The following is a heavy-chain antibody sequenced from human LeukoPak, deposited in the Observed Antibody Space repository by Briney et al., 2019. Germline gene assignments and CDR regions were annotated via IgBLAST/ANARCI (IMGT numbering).Heavy chain of an antibody. CDR3: ARAGPRYCSGGSCFDY. J-gene: IGHJ4*02. D-gene: IGHD2-15*01. V-gene: IGHV3-7*01. CDR1: EFTFSSYW. Sequence: GGSLRLSCAASEFTFSSYWMSWVRQAPGKGLEWVANIKQDGSEKYYVDSVKGRFTISRDNAKNSLYLQMNSLRAEDTAVYYCARAGPRYCSGGSCFDYWGQGTLVTVSS. CDR2: IKQDGSEK.